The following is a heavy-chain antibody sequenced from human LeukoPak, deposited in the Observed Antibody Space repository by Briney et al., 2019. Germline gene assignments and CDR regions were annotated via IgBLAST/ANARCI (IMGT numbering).Heavy chain of an antibody. CDR1: GFTFSSYA. J-gene: IGHJ5*02. V-gene: IGHV3-23*01. CDR3: AKDDSVLRFLEWLMGLNNWFDP. Sequence: GGSLRLSCAASGFTFSSYAMSWVRQAPGKGLEWVSAISGSGGSTYYADSVKGRFTISRDNSKNTLYLQMNSLRAEDTAVYYCAKDDSVLRFLEWLMGLNNWFDPWGQGTLVTVSS. D-gene: IGHD3-3*01. CDR2: ISGSGGST.